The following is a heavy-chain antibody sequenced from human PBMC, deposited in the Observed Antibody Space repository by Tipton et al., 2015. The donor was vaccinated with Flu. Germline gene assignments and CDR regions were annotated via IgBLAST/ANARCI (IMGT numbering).Heavy chain of an antibody. D-gene: IGHD3-10*01. CDR3: ARHLRLIQGVIIVFDP. J-gene: IGHJ5*02. CDR1: GGSFSGYY. V-gene: IGHV4-34*01. Sequence: GLVKPSETLSLTCAVYGGSFSGYYWSWIRQPPGKGLEWIGEINHSGGTKYNPSLKSRVTISGDTSKNQFSLKLSSVTAADTAVYYCARHLRLIQGVIIVFDPWGQGTLVTVSS. CDR2: INHSGGT.